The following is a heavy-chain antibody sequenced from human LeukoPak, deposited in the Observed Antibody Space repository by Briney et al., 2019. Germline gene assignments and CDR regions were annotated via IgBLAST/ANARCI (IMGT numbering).Heavy chain of an antibody. J-gene: IGHJ5*02. D-gene: IGHD2-8*02. CDR3: ARGRPDIVRVVVRIRFDP. Sequence: PSETLSLTCAVYGGSFSGYYWSWLRQPPGKGLEWMGEINHSGSTNYNPSLKSRVTISADMSKNQFSLKLSSVTAADTAVYYCARGRPDIVRVVVRIRFDPWGQGTLVTVSS. CDR1: GGSFSGYY. V-gene: IGHV4-34*01. CDR2: INHSGST.